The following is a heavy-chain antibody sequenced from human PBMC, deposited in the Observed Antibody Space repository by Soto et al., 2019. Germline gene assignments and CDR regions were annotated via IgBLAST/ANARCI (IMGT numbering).Heavy chain of an antibody. CDR3: ARLSSIDSSGYYLDY. J-gene: IGHJ4*02. V-gene: IGHV4-31*03. CDR2: IYYSGST. Sequence: SETLSLTCTVSGGSISSGDYYWSWIRQHPGKGLEWIGYIYYSGSTHYSSSLKSRVTMSIDTSKNQFPLKLTSVTAADTAVYYCARLSSIDSSGYYLDYWGQGTLVTVSS. D-gene: IGHD3-22*01. CDR1: GGSISSGDYY.